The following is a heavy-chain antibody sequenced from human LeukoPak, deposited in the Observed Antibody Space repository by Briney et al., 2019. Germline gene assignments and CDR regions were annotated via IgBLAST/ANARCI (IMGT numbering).Heavy chain of an antibody. CDR2: IYSGGST. CDR3: AKDRSGSYRRDAFDI. D-gene: IGHD1-26*01. V-gene: IGHV3-66*01. Sequence: GGFLRLSCAASGFTVSSNYMSWVRQAPGKGLEWVSVIYSGGSTYYADSVKGRFTISRDNSKNTLYLQMNSLRAEDTAVYYCAKDRSGSYRRDAFDIWGQGTMVTVSS. CDR1: GFTVSSNY. J-gene: IGHJ3*02.